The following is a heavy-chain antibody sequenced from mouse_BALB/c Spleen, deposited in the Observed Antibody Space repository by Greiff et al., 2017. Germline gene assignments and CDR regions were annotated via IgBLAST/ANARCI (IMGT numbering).Heavy chain of an antibody. J-gene: IGHJ2*01. Sequence: VQLKESGGDLVKPGGSLKISCAASGFTFSSYGMSWVRQTPDKRLEWVATISSGGSYTYYPDSVTGRFTISSNNAKNTLYLQMSSLKSEDTAMYYCARLDDYGDFCFDYWGQGTTLTVSS. V-gene: IGHV5-6*01. CDR3: ARLDDYGDFCFDY. D-gene: IGHD2-4*01. CDR1: GFTFSSYG. CDR2: ISSGGSYT.